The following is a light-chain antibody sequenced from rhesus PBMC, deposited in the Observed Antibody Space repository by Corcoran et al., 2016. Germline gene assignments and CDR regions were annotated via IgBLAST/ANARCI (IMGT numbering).Light chain of an antibody. Sequence: DIVMTQSPDSLAVSLGERVTIDCKSSQSLLYSSTNQNYLAWYQQKPGQAPTQLIYWASTRESGVPNRLSGSGSRTDCTLTISGLQAEDVAVYYCQQYYTSPYNFGQGTKVEIK. CDR1: QSLLYSSTNQNY. V-gene: IGKV4-1*01. CDR3: QQYYTSPYN. CDR2: WAS. J-gene: IGKJ2*01.